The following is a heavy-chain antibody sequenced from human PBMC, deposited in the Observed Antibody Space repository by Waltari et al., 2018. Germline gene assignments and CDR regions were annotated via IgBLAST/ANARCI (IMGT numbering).Heavy chain of an antibody. CDR3: AGTTWRFGNNIDS. V-gene: IGHV4-59*11. D-gene: IGHD3-3*01. Sequence: TCSVSGGFISSHYWSWIRQSPGKGLEWIGFIYYGGDKNYNPSFKSRVTISVDTSKSQVSLVLTSVTAADTAVYFCAGTTWRFGNNIDSWGQGTLVTVSS. CDR1: GGFISSHY. J-gene: IGHJ4*02. CDR2: IYYGGDK.